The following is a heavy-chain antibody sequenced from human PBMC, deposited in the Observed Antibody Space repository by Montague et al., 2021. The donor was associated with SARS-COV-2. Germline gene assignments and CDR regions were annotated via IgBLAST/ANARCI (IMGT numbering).Heavy chain of an antibody. D-gene: IGHD2-2*01. CDR2: ISSSGSTT. CDR3: ARGADCSGSSCYAGSPYYYGLDV. Sequence: SLRLSCAASGFTFSSYEMNWVRQAPGKGLEWLSHISSSGSTTYDADSVKGRFTISRYNAKNSLYLQMNNLRAEGTALYYCARGADCSGSSCYAGSPYYYGLDVWGQGTTVTVSS. CDR1: GFTFSSYE. J-gene: IGHJ6*02. V-gene: IGHV3-48*03.